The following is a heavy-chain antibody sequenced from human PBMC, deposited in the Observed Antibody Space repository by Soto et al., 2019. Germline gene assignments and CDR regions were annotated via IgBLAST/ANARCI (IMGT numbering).Heavy chain of an antibody. CDR1: GFPFSSYA. CDR3: AKSLSASPNYFFDS. Sequence: GGSLRLSCAASGFPFSSYAMTWVRQAPGKGLEWVSGISGSGTITYDADSVKGRFTISRDKSKNTLYRHMNSLRADDTAVYYCAKSLSASPNYFFDSWGQGTLVTVSS. J-gene: IGHJ4*02. CDR2: ISGSGTIT. D-gene: IGHD1-1*01. V-gene: IGHV3-23*01.